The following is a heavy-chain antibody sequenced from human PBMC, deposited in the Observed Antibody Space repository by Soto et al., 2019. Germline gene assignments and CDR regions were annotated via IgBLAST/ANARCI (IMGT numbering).Heavy chain of an antibody. CDR3: ARQSTFYYYYGMDV. Sequence: PGEPLKLSRKGSGYSFTSYWISWVRQMPGKGLEWMGRIDPSDSYTNYSPSFQGHVTISADKSISTAYLQWSSLKASDTAMYYCARQSTFYYYYGMDVWGQGTTVTVSS. J-gene: IGHJ6*02. D-gene: IGHD3-16*01. V-gene: IGHV5-10-1*01. CDR1: GYSFTSYW. CDR2: IDPSDSYT.